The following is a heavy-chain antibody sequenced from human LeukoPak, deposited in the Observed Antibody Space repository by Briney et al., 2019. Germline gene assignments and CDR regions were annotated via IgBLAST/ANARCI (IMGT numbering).Heavy chain of an antibody. CDR3: ARGGGYDHITYFDY. CDR2: INPTSGGT. CDR1: GYTFTGYY. Sequence: GASVKVSCKASGYTFTGYYMHWVRQAPGQGLEWMGWINPTSGGTIYAQNFQGRVTMTRDTSISTAYMELRSLRSDDTAVYYCARGGGYDHITYFDYWGQGTLVTVSS. J-gene: IGHJ4*02. D-gene: IGHD5-12*01. V-gene: IGHV1-2*02.